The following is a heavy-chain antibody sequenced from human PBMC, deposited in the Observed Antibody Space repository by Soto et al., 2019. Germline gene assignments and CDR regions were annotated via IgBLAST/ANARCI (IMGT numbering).Heavy chain of an antibody. V-gene: IGHV2-5*01. CDR3: AHRGGATVGLYYFDY. D-gene: IGHD3-16*01. Sequence: VPTLVNPTQSLTLTCTFSGFSLSTTGVGVSWIRQPPGKALECLALIYWHDDKRYSPSLKSRLTITKDTSKNQVVLTMTNMDPVDTATYYCAHRGGATVGLYYFDYWGQGALVTASS. J-gene: IGHJ4*02. CDR2: IYWHDDK. CDR1: GFSLSTTGVG.